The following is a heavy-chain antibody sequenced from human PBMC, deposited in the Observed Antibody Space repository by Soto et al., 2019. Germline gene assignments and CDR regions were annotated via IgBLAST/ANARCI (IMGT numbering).Heavy chain of an antibody. D-gene: IGHD1-26*01. CDR3: ARQMGARREKPGLDY. V-gene: IGHV5-51*01. CDR2: IYPGDSDT. J-gene: IGHJ4*02. Sequence: GESLKISCKGSGYSFTSYWIGWVRQMPGKGLEWMGIIYPGDSDTRYSPSFQGQVTISADKSISTAYLQWSSLKASDTAMYYCARQMGARREKPGLDYWGQGTLVTVSS. CDR1: GYSFTSYW.